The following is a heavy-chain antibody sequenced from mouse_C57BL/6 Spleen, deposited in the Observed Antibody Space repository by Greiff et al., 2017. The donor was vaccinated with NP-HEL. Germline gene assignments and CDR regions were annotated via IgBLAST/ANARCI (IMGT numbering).Heavy chain of an antibody. Sequence: QVQLQQPGAELVRPGSSVKLSCKASGYTFTSYWMHWVKQRPIQGLEWIGNIDPSDSETHYNQKFKDKATLTVDKSSSTAYMQLSSLTSEDSAVYYCARRWGGSSWYFDVWGTGTTVTVSS. CDR3: ARRWGGSSWYFDV. V-gene: IGHV1-52*01. CDR1: GYTFTSYW. D-gene: IGHD1-1*01. J-gene: IGHJ1*03. CDR2: IDPSDSET.